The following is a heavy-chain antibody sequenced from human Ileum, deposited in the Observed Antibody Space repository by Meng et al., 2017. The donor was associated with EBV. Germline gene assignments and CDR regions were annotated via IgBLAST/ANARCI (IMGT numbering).Heavy chain of an antibody. CDR2: IYYSGST. Sequence: VQLQGPAPGLVKPSETLSLTCTVSGGSISSYYWSWIRQPPGKGLEWIGYIYYSGSTNYNPSLKSRVTISVDTSKNQFSLNLSSVTAADTAVYYCARGGWSLDYWGQGTLVTVSS. D-gene: IGHD2-15*01. V-gene: IGHV4-59*08. CDR3: ARGGWSLDY. CDR1: GGSISSYY. J-gene: IGHJ4*02.